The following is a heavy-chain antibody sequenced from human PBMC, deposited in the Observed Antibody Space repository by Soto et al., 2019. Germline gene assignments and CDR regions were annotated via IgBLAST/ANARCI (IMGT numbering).Heavy chain of an antibody. Sequence: EVQLSESGGGLVQPGGSLRLSCAASGFSFAGYALTWVRLAPGKGLEWVASISGGGGSTYYADSVKGRFSISRDKSNRMVYLQMGSLTAGDTAVYYCAKTETFNGYYNAFDYWGQGTRVTVSS. CDR2: ISGGGGST. CDR1: GFSFAGYA. CDR3: AKTETFNGYYNAFDY. V-gene: IGHV3-23*01. J-gene: IGHJ4*02. D-gene: IGHD3-9*01.